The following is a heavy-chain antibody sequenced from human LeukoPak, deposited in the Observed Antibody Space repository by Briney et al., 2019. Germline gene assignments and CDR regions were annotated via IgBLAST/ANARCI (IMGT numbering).Heavy chain of an antibody. CDR1: GFTFSSYW. D-gene: IGHD3-10*01. V-gene: IGHV4-34*01. Sequence: LRLSCVVSGFTFSSYWMSWIRQPPGKGLEWIGEINYSGSTNYNPSLKSRVTISVDTSKNQFSLKLSSVTAADTAVYYCARHGNYYGSGSYYWGQGTLVTVSS. CDR3: ARHGNYYGSGSYY. J-gene: IGHJ4*02. CDR2: INYSGST.